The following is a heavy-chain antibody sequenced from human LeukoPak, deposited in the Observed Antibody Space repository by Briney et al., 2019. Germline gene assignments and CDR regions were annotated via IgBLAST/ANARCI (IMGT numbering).Heavy chain of an antibody. Sequence: ASVKVSCKASGYTFTSYGISWVRQAPGQGLEWMGWISAYNGNTNYAQKLQGRVTMTTDTSTSTAYMELRSLSSDDTAVYYCARDVSYGSRSYYIDFALRNRFDYWGQGTMVTVSS. CDR2: ISAYNGNT. CDR1: GYTFTSYG. J-gene: IGHJ4*02. D-gene: IGHD3-10*01. V-gene: IGHV1-18*01. CDR3: ARDVSYGSRSYYIDFALRNRFDY.